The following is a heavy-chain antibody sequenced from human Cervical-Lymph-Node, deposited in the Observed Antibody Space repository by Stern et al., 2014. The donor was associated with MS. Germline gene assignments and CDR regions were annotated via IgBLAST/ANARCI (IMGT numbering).Heavy chain of an antibody. J-gene: IGHJ1*01. CDR2: IWYDGSNT. CDR3: AREGGNTAEYFQH. CDR1: GFTFSSSG. Sequence: VQLVESGGGVVQPGRSPRLSCAAAGFTFSSSGMHWVRQAPGKGLEWLAIIWYDGSNTYYADSVKGRFTISRDNSKNTLYLQMNSLRAEDTAVYYCAREGGNTAEYFQHWGQGTLVTVSS. D-gene: IGHD4-23*01. V-gene: IGHV3-33*01.